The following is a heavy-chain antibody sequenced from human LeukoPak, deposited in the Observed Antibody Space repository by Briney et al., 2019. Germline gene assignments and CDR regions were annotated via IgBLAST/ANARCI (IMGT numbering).Heavy chain of an antibody. CDR2: INHSGST. CDR1: GGSISSGGYY. Sequence: SETLSLTCTVSGGSISSGGYYWSWIRQPPGKGLEWIGEINHSGSTNYNPSLKSRVTISVDTSKNQFSLKLSSVTAADTAVYYCARGPYSGSRLPGAFDYWGQGTLVTVSS. D-gene: IGHD1-26*01. CDR3: ARGPYSGSRLPGAFDY. J-gene: IGHJ4*02. V-gene: IGHV4-39*07.